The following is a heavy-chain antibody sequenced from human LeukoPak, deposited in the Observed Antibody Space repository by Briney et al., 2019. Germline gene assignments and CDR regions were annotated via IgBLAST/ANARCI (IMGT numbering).Heavy chain of an antibody. D-gene: IGHD1-26*01. CDR3: ASTRGDAFDI. J-gene: IGHJ3*02. CDR1: GGSFSGYY. Sequence: PSETLSLTCAVYGGSFSGYYWSWIRQPPGKGLEWIGYIYHSGSTYYNPSLKSRVTISVDRSKNQFSLKLSSVTAADTAVYYCASTRGDAFDIWGQGTMVTVSS. CDR2: IYHSGST. V-gene: IGHV4-34*01.